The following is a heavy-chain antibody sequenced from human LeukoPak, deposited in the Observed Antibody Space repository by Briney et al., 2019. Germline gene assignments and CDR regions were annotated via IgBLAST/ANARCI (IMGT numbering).Heavy chain of an antibody. D-gene: IGHD3-3*01. CDR3: ARDPYFDFWSGYYTDPSYYYYYMDV. Sequence: PSQTLSLTCTVSGGSISSGSYYWSWIRQPAGKGLEWIGRIYTSGSTNYNPSLKSRVTISVDRSKNQFSLKLSSVTAADTAVYYCARDPYFDFWSGYYTDPSYYYYYMDVWGKGTTVTVSS. CDR1: GGSISSGSYY. J-gene: IGHJ6*03. V-gene: IGHV4-61*02. CDR2: IYTSGST.